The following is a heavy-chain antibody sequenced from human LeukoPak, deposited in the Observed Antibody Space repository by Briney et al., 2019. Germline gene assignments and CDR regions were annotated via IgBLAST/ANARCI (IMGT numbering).Heavy chain of an antibody. Sequence: PGGSLRLSCVASGFTFSSSSMNWVRQAPGKGLEWVSYISSSGSTTYYADSVKGRFTISRDNAKNSLYLQMNGLRAEDTAVYYCARDQGGVGYWGQGTLVTVSS. CDR2: ISSSGSTT. CDR1: GFTFSSSS. J-gene: IGHJ4*02. CDR3: ARDQGGVGY. D-gene: IGHD3-16*01. V-gene: IGHV3-48*04.